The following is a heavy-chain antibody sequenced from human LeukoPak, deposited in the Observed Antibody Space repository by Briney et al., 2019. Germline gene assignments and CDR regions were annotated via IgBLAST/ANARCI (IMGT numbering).Heavy chain of an antibody. D-gene: IGHD6-13*01. Sequence: ASETLSLTCTVSGGSISSYYWSWIRQPPGKGLEWIGYIYYSGSTNYNPSLKSRVTISVDTSKNQFSLKLSSVTAADTAVYHCARVRGSTLAGTDYFDYWGQGTLVTVSS. J-gene: IGHJ4*02. V-gene: IGHV4-59*01. CDR1: GGSISSYY. CDR2: IYYSGST. CDR3: ARVRGSTLAGTDYFDY.